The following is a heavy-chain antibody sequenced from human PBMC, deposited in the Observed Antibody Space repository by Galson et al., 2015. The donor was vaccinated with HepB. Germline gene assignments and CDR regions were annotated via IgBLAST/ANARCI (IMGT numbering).Heavy chain of an antibody. Sequence: SLRLSCAASGFTFSSYAMHWVRQAPGKGLEWVAVISYDGSNKYYADSVKGRFTISRDNSKNTLYLQMNSLRAEDTAVYYCARAERYYYDSSGYLRSGYFDYWGQGTLVTVSS. CDR3: ARAERYYYDSSGYLRSGYFDY. CDR1: GFTFSSYA. D-gene: IGHD3-22*01. J-gene: IGHJ4*02. V-gene: IGHV3-30*04. CDR2: ISYDGSNK.